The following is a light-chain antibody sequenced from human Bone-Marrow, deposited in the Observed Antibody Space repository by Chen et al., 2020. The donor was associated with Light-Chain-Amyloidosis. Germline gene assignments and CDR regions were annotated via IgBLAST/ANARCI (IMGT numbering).Light chain of an antibody. CDR3: QSADSSGTYEVI. V-gene: IGLV3-25*03. CDR1: DLPTKY. Sequence: SYELTQPPSVSLSPGQTARITCSGDDLPTKYAYWYQHKPGQAPVLVIHRDTERPSGISERFSGSSSGKTDTLTISGVQEEDEADYHCQSADSSGTYEVIFGGGTKLTVL. CDR2: RDT. J-gene: IGLJ2*01.